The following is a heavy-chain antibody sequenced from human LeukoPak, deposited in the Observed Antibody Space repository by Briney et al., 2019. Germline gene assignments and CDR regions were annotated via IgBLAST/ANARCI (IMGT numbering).Heavy chain of an antibody. CDR1: GYRFTSYW. CDR3: ARHAITLFDY. CDR2: IYPGDSDT. J-gene: IGHJ4*02. V-gene: IGHV5-51*01. D-gene: IGHD3-10*01. Sequence: GESLKISCKGSGYRFTSYWIGWVRQMPGKGLEWMGIIYPGDSDTRYSPSFQGQVTISADKSISTAYLQWSSLETSDTAMYYCARHAITLFDYWGQGTLVTVSS.